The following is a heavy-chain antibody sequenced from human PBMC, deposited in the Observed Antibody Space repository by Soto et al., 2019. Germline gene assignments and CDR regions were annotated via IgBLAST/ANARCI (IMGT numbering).Heavy chain of an antibody. V-gene: IGHV1-18*01. CDR1: GYTFTSYG. Sequence: ASVKVSCKASGYTFTSYGISWVRQAPGQGLEWMGWISVYNGNTNYAQKLQGRVTMTTDTSTSTAYMELRSLRSDDTAVYYCASGWFGEFVYYFDYWGQGNLVTVSS. J-gene: IGHJ4*02. CDR3: ASGWFGEFVYYFDY. D-gene: IGHD3-10*01. CDR2: ISVYNGNT.